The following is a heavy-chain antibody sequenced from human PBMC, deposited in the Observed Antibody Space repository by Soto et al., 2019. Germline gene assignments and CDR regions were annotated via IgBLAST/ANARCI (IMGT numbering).Heavy chain of an antibody. V-gene: IGHV1-18*04. CDR3: ARDPWHHVSYYYHGMDV. Sequence: QVQLVQSGAEVKKPGASVKVSCKASGYTFSSYGISWVRQAPGQGLEWMGWISANNGNTNYEQKFQGRVAMTPNTSTDTAYMELRSLSSDDSAVYYCARDPWHHVSYYYHGMDVWGQGTTVIVSS. CDR1: GYTFSSYG. J-gene: IGHJ6*02. CDR2: ISANNGNT.